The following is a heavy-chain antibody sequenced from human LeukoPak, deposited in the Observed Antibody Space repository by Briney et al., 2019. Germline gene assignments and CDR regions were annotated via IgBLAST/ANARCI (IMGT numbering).Heavy chain of an antibody. CDR3: ARAFKYSMSGYLFDY. V-gene: IGHV3-20*04. J-gene: IGHJ4*02. Sequence: PGGSLRLSCAASGFTFDDYDMSWVRQAPGKGLEWVSGINWNGGRTGYADSVKGRFTISRDNAKNSLYLQMNSLRAEDTALYYCARAFKYSMSGYLFDYWGQGTLVTVSS. CDR2: INWNGGRT. D-gene: IGHD3-9*01. CDR1: GFTFDDYD.